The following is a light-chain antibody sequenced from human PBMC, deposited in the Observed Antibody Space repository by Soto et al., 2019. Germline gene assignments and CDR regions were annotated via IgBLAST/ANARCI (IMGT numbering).Light chain of an antibody. CDR2: GAS. J-gene: IGKJ2*01. V-gene: IGKV3-15*01. CDR3: QQYNNWPMYT. CDR1: QSVSSN. Sequence: EIVMTQSPGTLSVSPGERATLSCRASQSVSSNLAWYQQKPGQAPRLLIYGASTRATGIPARFSGSGSRTEFTLTISSLQSEDFAVYYCQQYNNWPMYTFGQGTKLEIK.